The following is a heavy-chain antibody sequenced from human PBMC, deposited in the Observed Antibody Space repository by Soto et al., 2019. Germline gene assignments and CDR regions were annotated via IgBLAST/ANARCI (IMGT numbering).Heavy chain of an antibody. CDR3: AREASAVISLDY. CDR2: FNPNSGDT. D-gene: IGHD6-19*01. V-gene: IGHV1-2*02. CDR1: GYIFTAYS. J-gene: IGHJ4*02. Sequence: ASVKVSCKASGYIFTAYSMHWVRQAPGQGLEWVGWFNPNSGDTIYTQKFQGRVTLTGDTSISTAYMELYSLTSDDTAVYYCAREASAVISLDYWGQGTLVTVSS.